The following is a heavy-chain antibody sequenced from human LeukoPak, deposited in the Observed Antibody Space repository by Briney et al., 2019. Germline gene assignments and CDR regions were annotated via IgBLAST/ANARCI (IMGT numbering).Heavy chain of an antibody. CDR1: GFTFDDYA. V-gene: IGHV3-9*01. D-gene: IGHD1-26*01. CDR2: ISWNSGTI. J-gene: IGHJ3*02. CDR3: AKDGYSGSFRSDAFDI. Sequence: GGSLRLSCAASGFTFDDYAMHWVRQAPGKGLEWVSSISWNSGTIDYADSVKGQFTISRDNAKNSLYLQMNSLRAEDTALYYCAKDGYSGSFRSDAFDIWGQGTMVTVSS.